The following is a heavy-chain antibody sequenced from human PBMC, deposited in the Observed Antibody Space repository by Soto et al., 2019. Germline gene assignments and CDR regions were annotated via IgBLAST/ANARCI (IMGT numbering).Heavy chain of an antibody. CDR3: VKEGGMKYFDF. J-gene: IGHJ2*01. V-gene: IGHV3-9*01. Sequence: EVQLVESGGGLVQPGRSLRLSCTASGFIFDNHAMHWVRQAPGKGLEWVAGVTWNSVATGYADSVKGRFTISRDNAKNSLYLQMYSLSAEDTAVYFCVKEGGMKYFDFWGRGTVVTVSS. D-gene: IGHD3-16*01. CDR1: GFIFDNHA. CDR2: VTWNSVAT.